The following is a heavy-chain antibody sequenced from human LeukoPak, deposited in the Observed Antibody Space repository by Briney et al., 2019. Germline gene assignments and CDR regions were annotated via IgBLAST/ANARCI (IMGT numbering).Heavy chain of an antibody. CDR2: IYSGGST. V-gene: IGHV3-53*01. CDR1: GFTVSSSN. Sequence: GWSLRLSCSASGFTVSSSNMNWVRQAPGKGLEWISVIYSGGSTHYADSVKGRFTISRDSSKNTLFLHMNTLRAEDTAIYYCAKVTTYSYGPFDYWGQGTLVAVSS. J-gene: IGHJ4*02. D-gene: IGHD5-18*01. CDR3: AKVTTYSYGPFDY.